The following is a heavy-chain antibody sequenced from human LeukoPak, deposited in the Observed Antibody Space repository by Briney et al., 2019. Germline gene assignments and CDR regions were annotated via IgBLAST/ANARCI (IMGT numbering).Heavy chain of an antibody. V-gene: IGHV1-69*04. Sequence: ASVKVSCKASGGTSSSYAISWVRQAPGQGLEWMGRITPILGIANYAQKFQGRVTITADKSTSTAYMELSSLRSEDTAVYYCAEELSGSYFDYWGQGTLVTVSS. CDR1: GGTSSSYA. J-gene: IGHJ4*02. D-gene: IGHD1-26*01. CDR2: ITPILGIA. CDR3: AEELSGSYFDY.